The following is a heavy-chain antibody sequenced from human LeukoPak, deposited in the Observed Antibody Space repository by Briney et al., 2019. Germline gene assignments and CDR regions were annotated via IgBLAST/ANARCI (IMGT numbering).Heavy chain of an antibody. CDR3: ANYGYCSSTSCEGPIDY. V-gene: IGHV3-23*01. CDR2: ISGSGGST. CDR1: GFTFSSYA. Sequence: GGSLRLSCAASGFTFSSYAMSWVRQAPGKGLEWVSGISGSGGSTYSADSVKGRFTISRDNSKNTLYLQMNSLRAEDTAVYYCANYGYCSSTSCEGPIDYWGQGTLVTVSS. D-gene: IGHD2-2*01. J-gene: IGHJ4*02.